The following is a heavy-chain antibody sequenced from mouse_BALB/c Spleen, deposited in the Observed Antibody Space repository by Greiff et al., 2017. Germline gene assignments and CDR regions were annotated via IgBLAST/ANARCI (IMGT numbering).Heavy chain of an antibody. CDR3: AKTYYGSRDYAMDY. J-gene: IGHJ4*01. CDR1: GFSLTDYG. Sequence: VQLQESGPGLVAPSQSLSITCTVSGFSLTDYGVSWIRQPPGKGLEWLGVIWGGGSTYYNSALKSRLSISKDNSKSQVFLKMNSLQTDDTAMYYCAKTYYGSRDYAMDYWGQGTSVTVSS. D-gene: IGHD1-1*01. V-gene: IGHV2-6-5*01. CDR2: IWGGGST.